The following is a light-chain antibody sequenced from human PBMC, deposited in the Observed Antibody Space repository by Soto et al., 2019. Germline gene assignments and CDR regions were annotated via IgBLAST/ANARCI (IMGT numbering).Light chain of an antibody. CDR3: CSYAVCYTYIHV. Sequence: QSALTQPRSVSGSPGQSVTISCTGTSSDVGGYNYVSWYQQHPGKAPKLMIYDVSKRPSGVPDRFSGSKSGNTASLTISGLQAEDDSYYYCCSYAVCYTYIHVFVTVT. CDR2: DVS. V-gene: IGLV2-11*01. CDR1: SSDVGGYNY. J-gene: IGLJ1*01.